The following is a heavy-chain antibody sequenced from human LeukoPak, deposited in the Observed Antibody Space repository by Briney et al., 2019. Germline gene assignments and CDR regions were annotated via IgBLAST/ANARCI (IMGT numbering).Heavy chain of an antibody. CDR2: IIPIFGTA. CDR1: GGTFNSYA. CDR3: ASDKGINNNYYYYMDV. J-gene: IGHJ6*03. D-gene: IGHD2/OR15-2a*01. Sequence: SVKVSCKASGGTFNSYAINWVRQAPGQGLEWMGGIIPIFGTANYAQKFQGRVTITADKSTTTAYMELSSLRSEDTAVYYCASDKGINNNYYYYMDVWGKGTTVTVSS. V-gene: IGHV1-69*06.